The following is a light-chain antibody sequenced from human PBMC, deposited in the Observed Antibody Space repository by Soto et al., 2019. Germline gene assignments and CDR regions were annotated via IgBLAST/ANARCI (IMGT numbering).Light chain of an antibody. V-gene: IGLV2-14*01. Sequence: QSALTQPASVSGSPGQSITISCTGTSSDVGGYNYVSWYQQHPGEAPKLMIYEVNNRPSGVSNRFSGSKSGNTASLTISGLHAEDEAEYYCSSYASSSTLAVFGGGTKLTVL. CDR2: EVN. CDR1: SSDVGGYNY. J-gene: IGLJ2*01. CDR3: SSYASSSTLAV.